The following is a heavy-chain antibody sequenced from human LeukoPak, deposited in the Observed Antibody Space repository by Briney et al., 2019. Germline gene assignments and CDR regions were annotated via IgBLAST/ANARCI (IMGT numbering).Heavy chain of an antibody. D-gene: IGHD6-19*01. CDR3: AKRDSSGSLPRLFDY. J-gene: IGHJ4*02. V-gene: IGHV3-23*01. Sequence: PGGSLRLSCAASGSTFSSYAMSWVRQAPGKGLEWVSYISGSGGTTSYADSVKGRVTISRDNSKNTLYLQMNSLRAEDTAVYSCAKRDSSGSLPRLFDYWGQGTLVTVSS. CDR2: ISGSGGTT. CDR1: GSTFSSYA.